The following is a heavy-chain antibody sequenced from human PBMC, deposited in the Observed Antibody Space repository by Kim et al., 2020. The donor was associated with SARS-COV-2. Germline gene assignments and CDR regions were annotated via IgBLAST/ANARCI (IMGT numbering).Heavy chain of an antibody. Sequence: SVKGRFTISRDDSKSIAYLQMNSLKTEDTAVYYCTRVCGSSSSRANYFDYWGQGTLVTVSS. D-gene: IGHD6-6*01. J-gene: IGHJ4*02. CDR3: TRVCGSSSSRANYFDY. V-gene: IGHV3-49*02.